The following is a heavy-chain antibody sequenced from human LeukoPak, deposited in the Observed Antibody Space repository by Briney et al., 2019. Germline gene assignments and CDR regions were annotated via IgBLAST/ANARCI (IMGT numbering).Heavy chain of an antibody. V-gene: IGHV4-34*01. J-gene: IGHJ1*01. CDR3: AGDRSGTTEY. Sequence: SETLSLTCAVYGGSLSDYYWSWIRQSPGKGLEWIGEISHRGRTYYNLSLKSRVTISIDTSKNQFSLKVNSVTAADTAMYYCAGDRSGTTEYWGQGTLVTVSS. D-gene: IGHD2/OR15-2a*01. CDR1: GGSLSDYY. CDR2: ISHRGRT.